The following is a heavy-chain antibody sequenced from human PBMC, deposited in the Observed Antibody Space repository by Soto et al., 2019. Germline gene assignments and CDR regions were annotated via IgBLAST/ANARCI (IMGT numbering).Heavy chain of an antibody. CDR1: GDTFSSYA. CDR3: ARDRGYYDTSGFQGFVQYFRH. D-gene: IGHD3-22*01. CDR2: IIPIFGTT. V-gene: IGHV1-69*01. Sequence: QVQLVQSGAEVKKPGSSVKVSCKASGDTFSSYAFSWVRQAPGQGLEWMGGIIPIFGTTNYAPKFQGRVRITADESTRTAYMELSSLRSEDTAVYYCARDRGYYDTSGFQGFVQYFRHWGQGTLVTVSS. J-gene: IGHJ1*01.